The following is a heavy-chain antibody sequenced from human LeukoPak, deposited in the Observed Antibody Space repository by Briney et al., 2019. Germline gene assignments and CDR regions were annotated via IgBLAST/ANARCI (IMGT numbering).Heavy chain of an antibody. CDR3: ARVIVVVPGSGAFDI. D-gene: IGHD3-22*01. J-gene: IGHJ3*02. CDR1: GGSISSYY. CDR2: IYYSGST. Sequence: SETPSLTCTVSGGSISSYYWSWIRQPPGKGLEWIGYIYYSGSTNYNPSLKSRVTISVDTSKNQFSLKLSSVTAADTAVYYCARVIVVVPGSGAFDIWGQGTMVTVSS. V-gene: IGHV4-59*01.